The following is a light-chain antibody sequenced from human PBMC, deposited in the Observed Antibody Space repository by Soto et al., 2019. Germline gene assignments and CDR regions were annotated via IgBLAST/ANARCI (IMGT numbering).Light chain of an antibody. CDR2: GNT. CDR1: SSNIGAGYD. V-gene: IGLV1-40*01. Sequence: QSVLTQPPSVSGAPGQRVTISCTGSSSNIGAGYDVHWYQHLPGTAPKVLIYGNTNRPSGVPDRFSGSKSGTSASLAITGLQAEDEADYYCQSYDSSLSDSWVFGGGTKLTVL. CDR3: QSYDSSLSDSWV. J-gene: IGLJ3*02.